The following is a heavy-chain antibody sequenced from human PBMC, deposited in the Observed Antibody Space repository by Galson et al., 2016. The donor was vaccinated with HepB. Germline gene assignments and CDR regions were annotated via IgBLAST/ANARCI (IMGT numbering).Heavy chain of an antibody. Sequence: SLRLSCAASGFTFSSYTMNWVRQAPGKGLEWVSYISTSSSSIYYADSVKGRFTISRDNAKNSLYLQMNSLRAEDTALYYCTSNFDLWGRGTQVTVSS. CDR1: GFTFSSYT. CDR2: ISTSSSSI. J-gene: IGHJ2*01. CDR3: TSNFDL. V-gene: IGHV3-48*01.